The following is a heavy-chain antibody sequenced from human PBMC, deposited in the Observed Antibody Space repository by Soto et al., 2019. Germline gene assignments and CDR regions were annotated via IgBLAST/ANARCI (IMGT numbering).Heavy chain of an antibody. CDR3: ATAVPAPRVAYYYYSYYMDV. D-gene: IGHD2-2*01. CDR1: GYTLTELS. V-gene: IGHV1-24*01. Sequence: ASVKVSCKVSGYTLTELSMHWVRQAPGKGLEWMGGFDPEDGETIYAQKFQGRVTMTEDTSTDTTYMELSSLRSEDTAVYYCATAVPAPRVAYYYYSYYMDVWGKGTTVTVSS. CDR2: FDPEDGET. J-gene: IGHJ6*03.